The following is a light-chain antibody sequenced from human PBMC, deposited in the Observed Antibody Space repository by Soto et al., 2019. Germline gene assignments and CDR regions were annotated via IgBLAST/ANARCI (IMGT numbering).Light chain of an antibody. CDR3: QQYNNWPLT. CDR2: GAS. J-gene: IGKJ5*01. Sequence: EIVMTQSPATLSVSPGERATLSCRASQSVSSNLAWYQQKPGQAPRLLISGASTRATGIPARFSGSGSGTEFTLTISRLQSEDFAVYYCQQYNNWPLTFGGGTRLEIK. CDR1: QSVSSN. V-gene: IGKV3-15*01.